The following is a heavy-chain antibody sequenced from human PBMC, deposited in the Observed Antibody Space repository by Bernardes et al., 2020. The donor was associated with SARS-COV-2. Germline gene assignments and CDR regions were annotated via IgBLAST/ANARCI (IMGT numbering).Heavy chain of an antibody. CDR3: VRGPSGGYGRFEY. CDR1: GFTFSSYW. V-gene: IGHV3-74*01. Sequence: GSLRLSCAASGFTFSSYWMHWVRQAPGKGLVWISRINGDETTTTYADSVKGRFTISRDNAKNTLYLQMNSLRAEDTAVYYCVRGPSGGYGRFEYWGQGTLVTVSS. CDR2: INGDETTT. D-gene: IGHD3-22*01. J-gene: IGHJ4*02.